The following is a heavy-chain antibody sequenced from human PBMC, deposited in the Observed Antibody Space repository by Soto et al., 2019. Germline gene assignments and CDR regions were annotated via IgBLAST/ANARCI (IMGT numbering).Heavy chain of an antibody. CDR3: ARDRRDDSRGRWLDP. D-gene: IGHD3-22*01. CDR1: GDSFTNSW. V-gene: IGHV5-51*01. J-gene: IGHJ5*02. CDR2: IYLGDSDT. Sequence: LGESLKISCKGSGDSFTNSWIGWVRQMPGKGLEWMGIIYLGDSDTTYSPSFQGQVTISADRSINTAYLQWSSLKASDRAMYYCARDRRDDSRGRWLDPWGQGTLVTVSS.